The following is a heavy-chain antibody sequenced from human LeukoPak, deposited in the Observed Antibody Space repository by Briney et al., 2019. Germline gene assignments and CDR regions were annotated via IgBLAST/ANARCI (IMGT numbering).Heavy chain of an antibody. Sequence: PSETLSLTCAVYGGSFSGYYWSWIRQPPGKGLEWIGEINHSGSTNYNPSLKSRVTISVDTSKNQFSLKLSSVTAADTAVYYCARVGQYGSGSYGPNWFDPWGQGTLVTVSS. CDR2: INHSGST. D-gene: IGHD3-10*01. J-gene: IGHJ5*02. CDR3: ARVGQYGSGSYGPNWFDP. CDR1: GGSFSGYY. V-gene: IGHV4-34*01.